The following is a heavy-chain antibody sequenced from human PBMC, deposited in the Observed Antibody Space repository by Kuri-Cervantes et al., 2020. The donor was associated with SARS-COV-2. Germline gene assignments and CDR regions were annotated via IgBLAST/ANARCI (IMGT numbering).Heavy chain of an antibody. V-gene: IGHV3-21*01. Sequence: GESLKISCAASGSTFSSYGMNWVRQAPGKGLEWVSSISSSSSYIYYADSVKGRFTISRDNAKNSLYLQMNSLRAEDTAVYYCASGEIAASGTIYYFDYWGQGTLVTVSS. J-gene: IGHJ4*02. CDR3: ASGEIAASGTIYYFDY. D-gene: IGHD1-7*01. CDR1: GSTFSSYG. CDR2: ISSSSSYI.